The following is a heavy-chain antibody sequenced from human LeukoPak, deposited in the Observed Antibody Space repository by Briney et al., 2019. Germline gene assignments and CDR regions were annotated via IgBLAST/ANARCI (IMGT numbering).Heavy chain of an antibody. J-gene: IGHJ5*02. CDR2: IYYSGST. CDR3: ARVRLEYSSSSEWFVP. V-gene: IGHV4-59*11. D-gene: IGHD6-6*01. CDR1: GGSISSHY. Sequence: PSETLSLTCTVSGGSISSHYWSWIRQPSGKGLEWIGHIYYSGSTNYNPSLKSRVTISVDTSKNQFSLKLSSVTAADTAVYYCARVRLEYSSSSEWFVPWGQGTLVTVSS.